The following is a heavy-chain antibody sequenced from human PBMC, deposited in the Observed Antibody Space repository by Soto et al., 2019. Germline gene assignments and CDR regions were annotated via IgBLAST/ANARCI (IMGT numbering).Heavy chain of an antibody. CDR2: IYYSGST. J-gene: IGHJ4*02. D-gene: IGHD3-3*01. CDR1: GGSISSYY. Sequence: SETLSLTCTVSGGSISSYYWSWIRQPPGKGLEWIGYIYYSGSTNYNPSLKSRVTISVDTSKNQFSLKLSSVTAADTAVYYCARVSTITIFGPIDYWGQGTLVTVSS. V-gene: IGHV4-59*01. CDR3: ARVSTITIFGPIDY.